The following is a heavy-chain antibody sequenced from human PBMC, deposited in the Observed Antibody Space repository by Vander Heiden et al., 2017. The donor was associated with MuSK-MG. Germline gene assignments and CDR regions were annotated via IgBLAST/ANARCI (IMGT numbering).Heavy chain of an antibody. Sequence: QVQLVESGGGVVQPGRSLRLSCAASGFSFSGYSMHWVRQAPGKGLEWVAAVSYDGNSKDYADSVKGRFTISRDNSKNTLYVQMNSLRAEDTAVYYCARDLNRITGDPFDYWGQGTLVTVSS. CDR2: VSYDGNSK. D-gene: IGHD3-10*01. V-gene: IGHV3-30*04. CDR1: GFSFSGYS. J-gene: IGHJ4*02. CDR3: ARDLNRITGDPFDY.